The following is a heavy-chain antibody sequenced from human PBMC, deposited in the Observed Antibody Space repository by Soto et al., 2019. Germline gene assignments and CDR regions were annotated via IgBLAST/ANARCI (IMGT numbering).Heavy chain of an antibody. D-gene: IGHD3-3*01. CDR2: IIPIFGTA. J-gene: IGHJ4*02. V-gene: IGHV1-69*12. CDR1: GGTFSSYA. CDR3: ARVPNRFLEWPGGDY. Sequence: QVQLVQSGAEVKKPGSSVKVSCKASGGTFSSYAISWVRQAPGQGLEWVGGIIPIFGTANYTQKFQGRVTITADESTSTAYMELSSLRSEDTAVYYCARVPNRFLEWPGGDYWGQGTLVTVSS.